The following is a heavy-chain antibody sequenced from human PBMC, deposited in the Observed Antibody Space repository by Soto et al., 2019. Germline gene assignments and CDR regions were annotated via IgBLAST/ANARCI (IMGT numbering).Heavy chain of an antibody. CDR3: ARAEELLVPAARSDYYGMDV. Sequence: GGSLRLSCAASGFTFSSYWMYCVRQAPGKGLVWVSDISSSGSTIYYADSVKGRFTISRDNAKNSLYLQMNSLRAEDTAVYYCARAEELLVPAARSDYYGMDVWGQGTTVTVSS. V-gene: IGHV3-48*04. D-gene: IGHD2-2*01. J-gene: IGHJ6*02. CDR2: ISSSGSTI. CDR1: GFTFSSYW.